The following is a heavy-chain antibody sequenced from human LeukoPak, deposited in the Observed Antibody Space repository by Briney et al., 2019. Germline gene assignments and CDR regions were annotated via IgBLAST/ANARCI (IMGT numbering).Heavy chain of an antibody. J-gene: IGHJ4*02. CDR3: ARAATGLDDFDY. D-gene: IGHD3/OR15-3a*01. CDR2: ISAYNGNT. V-gene: IGHV1-18*01. CDR1: GYTFTSYD. Sequence: ASVKVSCKASGYTFTSYDISWVRQAPGQGLEWMGWISAYNGNTNYAQKLQGRVTMTTDTSTSTAYMELRSLRSDDTAVYYCARAATGLDDFDYWGQRTLVTVSS.